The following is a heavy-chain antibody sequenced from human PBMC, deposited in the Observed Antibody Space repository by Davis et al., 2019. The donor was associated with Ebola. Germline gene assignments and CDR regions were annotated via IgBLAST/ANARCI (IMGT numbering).Heavy chain of an antibody. CDR3: ARASSPVRVGVGV. CDR2: ISYDGSNK. V-gene: IGHV3-30-3*01. D-gene: IGHD5/OR15-5a*01. Sequence: GGSLRLSCAASGFTFSSYAMHWVRQAPGKGLEWVAVISYDGSNKYYADSVKGRFTISRDNSKNTLYLQMNSLRAEDTAVYYCARASSPVRVGVGVWGQGTTVTVSS. CDR1: GFTFSSYA. J-gene: IGHJ6*02.